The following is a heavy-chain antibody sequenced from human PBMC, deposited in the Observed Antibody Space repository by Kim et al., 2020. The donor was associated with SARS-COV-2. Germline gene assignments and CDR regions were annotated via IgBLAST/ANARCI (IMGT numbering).Heavy chain of an antibody. D-gene: IGHD4-17*01. Sequence: DSVKGRFTISRDNAKNSLYLQMNSLRDEDTAVYYCARDGGDDYGVNGSDYWGQGTLVTVSS. V-gene: IGHV3-48*02. J-gene: IGHJ4*02. CDR3: ARDGGDDYGVNGSDY.